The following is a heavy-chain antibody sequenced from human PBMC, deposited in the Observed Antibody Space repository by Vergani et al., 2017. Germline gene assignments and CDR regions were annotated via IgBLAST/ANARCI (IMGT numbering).Heavy chain of an antibody. CDR1: GGTFSSYA. V-gene: IGHV1-69*06. CDR3: AGRREHDSSGYYMGEYYFDY. J-gene: IGHJ4*02. CDR2: IIPIFGTA. Sequence: QVQLVQSGAEVKKPGSSVKVSCKASGGTFSSYAISWVRQAPGQGLEWMGGIIPIFGTANYAQKFQGRVTITADKSTSTAYMALSRLRSEDTAVYYCAGRREHDSSGYYMGEYYFDYWGQGTLVTVSS. D-gene: IGHD3-22*01.